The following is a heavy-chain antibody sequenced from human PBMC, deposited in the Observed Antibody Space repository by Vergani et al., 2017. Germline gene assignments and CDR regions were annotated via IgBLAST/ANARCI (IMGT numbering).Heavy chain of an antibody. Sequence: EVQLVESGGGLVQPGGSLRLSCAASGFTFSSYSMNWVRQAPGKGLEWVSSISSSSSYIYYADSVKGRFTISRDNAKNSRYLQMNSLRAEDTAVYYCARGIVGAVDAFDIWGQGTMVTVSS. CDR3: ARGIVGAVDAFDI. D-gene: IGHD1-26*01. V-gene: IGHV3-21*01. CDR1: GFTFSSYS. J-gene: IGHJ3*02. CDR2: ISSSSSYI.